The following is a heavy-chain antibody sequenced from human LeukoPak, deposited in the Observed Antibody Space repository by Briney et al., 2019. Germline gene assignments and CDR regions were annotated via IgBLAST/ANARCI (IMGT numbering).Heavy chain of an antibody. Sequence: VGSLRLSSAASGFTFSSYAMSSVRPAPGKGVEWVSGISGNGYRPYSAHSVTGRFTISRDNSKNTLYMRMTSLRAEDTAVYYCAKDGGYCDYGTPFDYWGQGTLVAVSS. CDR1: GFTFSSYA. D-gene: IGHD5-12*01. V-gene: IGHV3-23*01. CDR3: AKDGGYCDYGTPFDY. J-gene: IGHJ4*02. CDR2: ISGNGYRP.